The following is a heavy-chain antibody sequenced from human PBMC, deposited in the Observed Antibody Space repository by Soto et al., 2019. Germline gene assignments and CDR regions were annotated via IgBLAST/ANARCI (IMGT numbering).Heavy chain of an antibody. CDR1: NGSVSSGNYL. CDR2: MYYSGST. J-gene: IGHJ6*02. Sequence: SETLSLTCTVSNGSVSSGNYLWSWIRQAPGKGLEWIGNMYYSGSTNNNSSLKSRVTISVDRSKNQFSLKLSSVTAADTAVYYCACSGCYHNSGMDGWGQGTTVTVSS. D-gene: IGHD3-22*01. CDR3: ACSGCYHNSGMDG. V-gene: IGHV4-61*01.